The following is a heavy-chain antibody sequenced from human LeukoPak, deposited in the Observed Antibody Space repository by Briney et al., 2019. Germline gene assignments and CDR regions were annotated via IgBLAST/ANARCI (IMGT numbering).Heavy chain of an antibody. Sequence: ASVTVSFKASGYTFTIYYMHWVRQAPGQGLEWMGIINPSGGSTSYAQKFQGRVTMTRDTSTSTVYMELSSLRSEDTAVYYCATSLLEAAAGLGDYWGQGTLVTVSS. CDR2: INPSGGST. J-gene: IGHJ4*02. CDR3: ATSLLEAAAGLGDY. V-gene: IGHV1-46*01. D-gene: IGHD6-13*01. CDR1: GYTFTIYY.